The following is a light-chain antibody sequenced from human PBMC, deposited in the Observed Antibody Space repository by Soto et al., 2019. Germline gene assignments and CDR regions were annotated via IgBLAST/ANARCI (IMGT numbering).Light chain of an antibody. CDR3: QQRENGIT. CDR1: QSVSSY. CDR2: DAS. Sequence: EIVLTQSPATLSLSPGERATLSCRASQSVSSYLAWYQQKPGQAPRLLIYDASNRSPGIPARFSGSGSGTDFTLTISSLEPEDFAVYYCQQRENGITFGQGTRLEIK. V-gene: IGKV3-11*01. J-gene: IGKJ5*01.